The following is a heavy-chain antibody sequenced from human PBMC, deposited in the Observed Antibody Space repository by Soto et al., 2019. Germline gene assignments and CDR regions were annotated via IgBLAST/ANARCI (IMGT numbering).Heavy chain of an antibody. V-gene: IGHV3-21*01. J-gene: IGHJ4*02. CDR3: TREITASDY. Sequence: GGSLRLSSTASGFTFSSYAMNWVRQAPGKGLEWVSSISSSSSHIYYVDSVKGRFTVSRDNAKNSVFLQMNSLRAEDTAVYYCTREITASDYWGQGNLVTVSS. CDR2: ISSSSSHI. CDR1: GFTFSSYA.